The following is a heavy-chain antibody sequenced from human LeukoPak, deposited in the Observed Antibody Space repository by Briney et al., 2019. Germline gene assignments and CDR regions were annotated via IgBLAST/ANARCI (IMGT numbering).Heavy chain of an antibody. CDR1: GFPFSNSA. J-gene: IGHJ4*02. V-gene: IGHV1-58*01. CDR3: AEGYYSGGTCYPRDY. D-gene: IGHD2-15*01. Sequence: GTSVKVSCKASGFPFSNSAVQWVRQARGQRLEGIGWIVVGSGNIKYAQKFQERVTITRDMSTSTAYMELSSLRSEDTAMYYCAEGYYSGGTCYPRDYWGQGTLVTVSS. CDR2: IVVGSGNI.